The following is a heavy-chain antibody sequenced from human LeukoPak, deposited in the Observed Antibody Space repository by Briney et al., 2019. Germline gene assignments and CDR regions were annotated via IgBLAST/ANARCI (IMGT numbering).Heavy chain of an antibody. J-gene: IGHJ4*02. V-gene: IGHV1-69*04. D-gene: IGHD3-10*01. Sequence: GASVKVSCGASGGTFSSYAISWVRQAPGQGLEWMGRIIPILGIANYAQKFQGRVTITADKSTSTAYMELSSLRSEDTAVYYCASGWWFGELEYFDYWGQGTLVTVSS. CDR3: ASGWWFGELEYFDY. CDR1: GGTFSSYA. CDR2: IIPILGIA.